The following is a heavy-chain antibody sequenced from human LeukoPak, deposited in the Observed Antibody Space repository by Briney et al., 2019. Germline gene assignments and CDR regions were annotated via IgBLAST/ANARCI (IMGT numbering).Heavy chain of an antibody. CDR3: ARRVRGYGGTLFDY. V-gene: IGHV4-34*01. Sequence: SETLSLTCAVYGGSFSAYYWSWIRQPPGKGLEWIGDINHSGSTKYNPSLKSRVTISVDTSKNQFSLKLSSVTAADTAVYYCARRVRGYGGTLFDYWGQGTLVTVST. CDR2: INHSGST. J-gene: IGHJ4*02. D-gene: IGHD4-23*01. CDR1: GGSFSAYY.